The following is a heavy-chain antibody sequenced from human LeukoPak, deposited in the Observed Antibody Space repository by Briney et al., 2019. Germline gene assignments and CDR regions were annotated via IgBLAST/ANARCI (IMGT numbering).Heavy chain of an antibody. V-gene: IGHV3-7*01. Sequence: PGGSLRLSCVASGFTFSNYWMSWVRQAPGKGLEWVGNIKHDGSEKCYVDSVKGRFTISRDNAKNSVYLHMNSLRAEDTAVYYCARDRFKEYGDTELGYWGQGILVTVSS. D-gene: IGHD2-21*02. CDR1: GFTFSNYW. CDR3: ARDRFKEYGDTELGY. J-gene: IGHJ4*02. CDR2: IKHDGSEK.